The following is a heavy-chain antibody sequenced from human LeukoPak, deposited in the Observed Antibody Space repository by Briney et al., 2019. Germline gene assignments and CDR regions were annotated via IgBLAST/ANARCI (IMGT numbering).Heavy chain of an antibody. CDR2: IIPIFGTA. CDR3: ARVADPLGTPQMGYGWFDP. J-gene: IGHJ5*02. Sequence: ASVNVSCKASGGTFSSYAISWVRQAPGQGLEWMGGIIPIFGTANYAQKFQGRVTITADESTSTAYMELSSLRSEDTAVYYCARVADPLGTPQMGYGWFDPWGQGTLVTVSS. CDR1: GGTFSSYA. V-gene: IGHV1-69*13. D-gene: IGHD5-24*01.